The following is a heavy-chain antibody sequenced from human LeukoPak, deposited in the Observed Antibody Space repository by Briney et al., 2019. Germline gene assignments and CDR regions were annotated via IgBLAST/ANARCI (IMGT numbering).Heavy chain of an antibody. CDR3: ARHWVVTPNY. CDR2: IYYSGSA. D-gene: IGHD4-23*01. Sequence: PSETLSLTCIVSGGSISNSSYYWGWIRQPPGKGLEWIGSIYYSGSAYYNPSLKSRVTISVDTSKNQFFLKLTSVTAADTAVYYCARHWVVTPNYWGQGTLVTVSS. J-gene: IGHJ4*02. V-gene: IGHV4-39*01. CDR1: GGSISNSSYY.